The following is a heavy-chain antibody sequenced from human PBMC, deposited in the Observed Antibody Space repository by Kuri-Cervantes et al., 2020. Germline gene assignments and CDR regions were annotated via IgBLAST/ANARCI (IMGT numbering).Heavy chain of an antibody. V-gene: IGHV1-46*01. CDR1: GFTFSSYG. CDR3: ARQLVRVGATTI. CDR2: INPSGGST. J-gene: IGHJ4*02. D-gene: IGHD6-13*01. Sequence: GESLKISCAASGFTFSSYGMHWVRQAPGQALEWMGLINPSGGSTSYAQNFQGRLTMTRDTSTRTVYMELSSLRSEDTAVYYCARQLVRVGATTIWGQGTLVTVSS.